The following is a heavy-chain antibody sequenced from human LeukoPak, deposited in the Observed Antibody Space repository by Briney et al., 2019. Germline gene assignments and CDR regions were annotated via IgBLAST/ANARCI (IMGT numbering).Heavy chain of an antibody. J-gene: IGHJ4*02. D-gene: IGHD3-22*01. CDR2: ISGSGGST. Sequence: GGSLRLSCAASGFTFSSSAMSWVRQAPGKGLQWVSAISGSGGSTYYADSVKGRFTISRDNSKNTLYVQMNSLRAEDTAVYYCARTKDYYDSSGYYYVWGQGTLVTVSS. CDR1: GFTFSSSA. V-gene: IGHV3-23*01. CDR3: ARTKDYYDSSGYYYV.